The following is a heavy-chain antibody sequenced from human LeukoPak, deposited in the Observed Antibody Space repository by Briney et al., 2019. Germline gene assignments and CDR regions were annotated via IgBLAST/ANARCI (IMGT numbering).Heavy chain of an antibody. Sequence: GGSLRLSCAASGFTFSNAWMSWVRQAPGKGLEWVGRIKSKTDGGTPDYAAPVKGRFTVSRDDSKNTLYLQMNSLKTEDTAVYYCTGVSRSSWYDYWGQGTLVTVSS. J-gene: IGHJ4*02. CDR1: GFTFSNAW. CDR2: IKSKTDGGTP. D-gene: IGHD6-13*01. CDR3: TGVSRSSWYDY. V-gene: IGHV3-15*01.